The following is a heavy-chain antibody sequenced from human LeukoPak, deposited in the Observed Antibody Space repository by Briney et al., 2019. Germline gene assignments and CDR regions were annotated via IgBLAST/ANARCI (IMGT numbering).Heavy chain of an antibody. V-gene: IGHV3-23*01. Sequence: PGRSLRLSCAASGFTFSSYAMHWVRQAPGKGLEWVSAISGSGGSTYYADSVKGRFTISRDNSKNTLYLQMNSLRAEDTAVYYCAKAMVYAHLDNWFDPWGQGTLVTVSS. CDR1: GFTFSSYA. J-gene: IGHJ5*02. D-gene: IGHD2-8*01. CDR3: AKAMVYAHLDNWFDP. CDR2: ISGSGGST.